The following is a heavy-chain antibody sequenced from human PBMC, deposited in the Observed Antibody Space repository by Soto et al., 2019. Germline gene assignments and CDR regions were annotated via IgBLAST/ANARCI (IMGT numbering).Heavy chain of an antibody. D-gene: IGHD4-17*01. V-gene: IGHV1-2*02. CDR1: GYPVTGYY. J-gene: IGHJ6*02. CDR2: INPNSGGT. Sequence: SEKTFSRAPGYPVTGYYMHLVRQAPGQGLAWMGWINPNSGGTIYAQKFHGRVNMTGDTSISTAYIELSRLRSDDTAVYYCASQIDYSDYVYGMDVRGQECTFT. CDR3: ASQIDYSDYVYGMDV.